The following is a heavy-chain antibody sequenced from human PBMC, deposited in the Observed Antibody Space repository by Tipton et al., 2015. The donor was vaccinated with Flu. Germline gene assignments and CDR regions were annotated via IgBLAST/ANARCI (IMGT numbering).Heavy chain of an antibody. V-gene: IGHV4-39*06. Sequence: LRLSCTVSGGSISSSSYYWGWIRQPPGKGLEWIGSIYYSGSTYYNPSLKGRVAISVDTSKNQFALKLSSVTAADTAVYYCARDRGSSGWSDYRGQGTLVTVSS. CDR2: IYYSGST. D-gene: IGHD6-19*01. CDR1: GGSISSSSYY. J-gene: IGHJ4*02. CDR3: ARDRGSSGWSDY.